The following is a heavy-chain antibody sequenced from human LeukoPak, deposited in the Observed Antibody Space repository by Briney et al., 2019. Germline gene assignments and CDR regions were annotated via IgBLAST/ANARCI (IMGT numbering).Heavy chain of an antibody. J-gene: IGHJ5*02. Sequence: ASVKVSCKASGYTFTSYGISWVRQAPGQGLEWMGWISAYNGNTNYAQKLQGRVTMTTDTSTSTAYMGLRSLRSDDTAVYYCARDKYYYDSSGSNWFDPWGQGTLVTVSS. D-gene: IGHD3-22*01. CDR2: ISAYNGNT. CDR3: ARDKYYYDSSGSNWFDP. V-gene: IGHV1-18*01. CDR1: GYTFTSYG.